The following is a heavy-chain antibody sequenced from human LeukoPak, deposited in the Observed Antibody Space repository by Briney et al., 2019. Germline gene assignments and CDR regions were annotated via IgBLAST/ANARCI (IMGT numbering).Heavy chain of an antibody. D-gene: IGHD6-19*01. Sequence: SETLSLTCTVSGGSISSSYWGWIRQPPGKGLEWIGYIYSSGSTYYNPSLKSRVTISVDTSKNRFSLKLSTVTAADTAVYYCARYSSGLDYWGQGTLVTVSS. CDR2: IYSSGST. V-gene: IGHV4-59*08. CDR3: ARYSSGLDY. J-gene: IGHJ4*02. CDR1: GGSISSSY.